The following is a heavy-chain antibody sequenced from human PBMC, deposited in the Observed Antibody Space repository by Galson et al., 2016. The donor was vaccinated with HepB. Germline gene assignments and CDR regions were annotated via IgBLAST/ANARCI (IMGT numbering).Heavy chain of an antibody. D-gene: IGHD3/OR15-3a*01. V-gene: IGHV4-59*11. CDR3: ARDGRAWVGLDV. Sequence: SLTCAVSDASISGHYWSWIRQPPGKGLEWIGYVHYSGITNYNPSLKSRVSISIDTSKTHFSLRLTSLTVADTAIYYCARDGRAWVGLDVWGQGTTVTVSS. J-gene: IGHJ6*02. CDR2: VHYSGIT. CDR1: DASISGHY.